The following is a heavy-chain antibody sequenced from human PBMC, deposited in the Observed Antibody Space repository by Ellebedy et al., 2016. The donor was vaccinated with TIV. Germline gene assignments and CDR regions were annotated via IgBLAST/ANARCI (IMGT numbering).Heavy chain of an antibody. CDR2: IIPIFGTA. CDR3: ARDADYGDYGWGAF. D-gene: IGHD4-17*01. V-gene: IGHV1-69*13. CDR1: GGTFSSYA. Sequence: SVKVSCXASGGTFSSYAISWVRQAPGQGLEWMGGIIPIFGTANYAQKFQGRVTITADESTSTAYMELSSLRSEDTAVYYCARDADYGDYGWGAFWGQGTLVTVSS. J-gene: IGHJ4*02.